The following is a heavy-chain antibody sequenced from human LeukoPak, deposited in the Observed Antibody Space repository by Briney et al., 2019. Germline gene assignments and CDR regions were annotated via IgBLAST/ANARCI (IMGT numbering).Heavy chain of an antibody. V-gene: IGHV4-4*07. CDR1: GGSISSYY. D-gene: IGHD5-12*01. J-gene: IGHJ3*02. Sequence: SETLSLTCTVSGGSISSYYWSWIRQPAGKGLEWIGRIYTSGSTNYNPSLKSRVTMSVDTSKNQFSLKLSSVTAADTAVYYCARDPVATISEDAFDIWGQGTMVTVSS. CDR2: IYTSGST. CDR3: ARDPVATISEDAFDI.